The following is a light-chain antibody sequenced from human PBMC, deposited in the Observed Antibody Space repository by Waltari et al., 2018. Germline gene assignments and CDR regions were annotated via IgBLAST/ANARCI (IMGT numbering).Light chain of an antibody. CDR1: QGLSST. CDR3: QQYYSFPFL. V-gene: IGKV1-8*01. J-gene: IGKJ4*01. CDR2: AAS. Sequence: AIRITQSPSSVSASTGDRVTITCRSSQGLSSTLAWYQQKPGKAPKLLIYAASALQEGVPSRFRCSGAGTGFTPTISCLQSEDFATYFCQQYYSFPFLFGGGTKVEIK.